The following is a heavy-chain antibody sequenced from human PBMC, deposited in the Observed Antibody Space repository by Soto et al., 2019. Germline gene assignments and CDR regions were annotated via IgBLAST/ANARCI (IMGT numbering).Heavy chain of an antibody. D-gene: IGHD2-2*01. CDR1: GGSVSSGSYY. CDR3: AREGCSSTGCYPPYYYYGMDV. J-gene: IGHJ6*04. CDR2: IYYSGST. Sequence: SETLSLTCTVSGGSVSSGSYYWSWIRQPPGKGLEWIGYIYYSGSTNYNPSLKSRVTISVDTSKNQFSLKLSSVTAADTAVYYCAREGCSSTGCYPPYYYYGMDVWGKGTRVTVPS. V-gene: IGHV4-61*01.